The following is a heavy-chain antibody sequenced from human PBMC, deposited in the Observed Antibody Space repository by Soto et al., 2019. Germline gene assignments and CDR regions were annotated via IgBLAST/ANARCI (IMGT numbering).Heavy chain of an antibody. D-gene: IGHD3-10*01. J-gene: IGHJ5*02. V-gene: IGHV4-38-2*02. CDR3: ARDAITAVRGVNSWFDP. Sequence: PSETLSLTCAVSGYSISSGYYWGWIRQPPGKGLEWIGSMYHSGSTYYNPSLKSRVTISVDTSKNQFSLKLSSVTAADTAVYYCARDAITAVRGVNSWFDPWGQGTLVTVS. CDR2: MYHSGST. CDR1: GYSISSGYY.